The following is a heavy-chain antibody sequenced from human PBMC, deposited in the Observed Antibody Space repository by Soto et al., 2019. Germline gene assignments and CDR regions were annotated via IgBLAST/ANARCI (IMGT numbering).Heavy chain of an antibody. CDR3: ARCYCSSTSCYWFYYYMDV. J-gene: IGHJ6*03. CDR1: GYTFTSYD. D-gene: IGHD2-2*01. Sequence: ASVKVSCKASGYTFTSYDINWVRQATGQGLEWMGWMNPNSGNTGYAQKFQGRVTMTRNTSISTAYMELSSLRSEDTALYYCARCYCSSTSCYWFYYYMDVWGKGTTVTVSS. V-gene: IGHV1-8*01. CDR2: MNPNSGNT.